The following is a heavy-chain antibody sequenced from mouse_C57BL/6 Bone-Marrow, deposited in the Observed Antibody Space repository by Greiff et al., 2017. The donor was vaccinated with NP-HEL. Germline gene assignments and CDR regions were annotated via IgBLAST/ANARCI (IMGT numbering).Heavy chain of an antibody. CDR2: IYPGNSDT. CDR3: TTGGTEVYYFDY. V-gene: IGHV1-5*01. D-gene: IGHD1-1*01. CDR1: GYTFTSYW. J-gene: IGHJ2*01. Sequence: EVQLQQSGTVLARPGASVKMSCKTSGYTFTSYWMHWVKQRPGQGLEWIGAIYPGNSDTSYNQKFKGKAKLTAVTSASTAYMELSSLTNEDSAGYYCTTGGTEVYYFDYWGQGTTLTVSS.